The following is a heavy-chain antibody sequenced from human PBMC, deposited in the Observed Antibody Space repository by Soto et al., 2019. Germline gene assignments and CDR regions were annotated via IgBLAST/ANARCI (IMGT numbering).Heavy chain of an antibody. V-gene: IGHV3-23*01. CDR2: ISGSGGNT. D-gene: IGHD3-16*01. J-gene: IGHJ4*02. CDR3: AAVMGSDYDYVWGSLTFDD. CDR1: GFTFSTYA. Sequence: LRLSCAASGFTFSTYAMIWVRQAPGKGLEWVSSISGSGGNTYYTDSVKGRFTISRDNSKNTLYLQMNSLRAEDTAVYFCAAVMGSDYDYVWGSLTFDDWGQGTLVTVSS.